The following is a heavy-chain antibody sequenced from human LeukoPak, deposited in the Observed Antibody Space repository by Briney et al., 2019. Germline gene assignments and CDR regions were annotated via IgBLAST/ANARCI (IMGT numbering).Heavy chain of an antibody. J-gene: IGHJ6*03. D-gene: IGHD6-6*01. CDR3: ASPIAARHYYYYYYMDV. Sequence: GASVTVSCKASGGTFSSYAISWVRQAPGQGLEWMGRIIPILGIANYAQKFQGRVTITADESTSTAYMELSSLRSEDTAVYYCASPIAARHYYYYYYMDVWGKGTTVTVSS. V-gene: IGHV1-69*04. CDR2: IIPILGIA. CDR1: GGTFSSYA.